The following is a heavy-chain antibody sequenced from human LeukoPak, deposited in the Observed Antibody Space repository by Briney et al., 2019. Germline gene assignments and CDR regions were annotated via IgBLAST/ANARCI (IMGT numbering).Heavy chain of an antibody. Sequence: SETLSLTCTVSGGSISSYYWSWTRQPPGKGLEWIGYIYYSGSTNYNPSLKSRVTISVDTSKNQFSLKLSSVTAADTAVYYCARGVAAQALPDYWGQGTLVTVSS. J-gene: IGHJ4*02. V-gene: IGHV4-59*01. CDR3: ARGVAAQALPDY. CDR1: GGSISSYY. CDR2: IYYSGST. D-gene: IGHD6-6*01.